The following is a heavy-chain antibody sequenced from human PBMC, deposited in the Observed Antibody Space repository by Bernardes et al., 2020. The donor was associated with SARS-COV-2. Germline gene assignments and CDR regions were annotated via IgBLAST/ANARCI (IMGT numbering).Heavy chain of an antibody. CDR2: IFSNDEK. J-gene: IGHJ6*02. CDR1: GFSLTNVRMG. Sequence: SGPTLVKPTETLTLTCTVSGFSLTNVRMGVSWIRQPPGKALEWLTHIFSNDEKSYSTSLKSRLTISKDTSKSQVVLTLTDLDPVDTATYYCARISRRITIFGVVIPDLFDGMDVWGQGTTVTVSS. V-gene: IGHV2-26*01. CDR3: ARISRRITIFGVVIPDLFDGMDV. D-gene: IGHD3-3*01.